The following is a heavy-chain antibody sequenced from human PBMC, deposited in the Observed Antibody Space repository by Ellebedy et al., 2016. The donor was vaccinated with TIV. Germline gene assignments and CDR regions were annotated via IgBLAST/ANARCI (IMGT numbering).Heavy chain of an antibody. D-gene: IGHD2-2*01. CDR3: ARDLVPANYFYGTDV. V-gene: IGHV3-33*08. CDR2: IWYDGSNK. J-gene: IGHJ6*02. Sequence: PGGSLRLSCAASGFTFSSYGMHWVRQAPGKGLEWVAVIWYDGSNKYYADSVKGRFTISRDNAKNSLYLQMNSLIAEDTAVYYCARDLVPANYFYGTDVWGQGTTVTVSS. CDR1: GFTFSSYG.